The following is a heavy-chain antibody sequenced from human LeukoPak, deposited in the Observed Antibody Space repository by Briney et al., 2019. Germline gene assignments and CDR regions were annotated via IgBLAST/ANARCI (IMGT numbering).Heavy chain of an antibody. D-gene: IGHD4-17*01. J-gene: IGHJ4*02. V-gene: IGHV1-69*05. Sequence: SVKVSCKASGGTFSSYDISWVRQAPGQGLEWMGRIIPIFGTANYAQKFQGRVTITTDESTSTAYMELSSLRSEDTAVYYCARDSGDYGVVDYWGQGTLVTVSS. CDR2: IIPIFGTA. CDR1: GGTFSSYD. CDR3: ARDSGDYGVVDY.